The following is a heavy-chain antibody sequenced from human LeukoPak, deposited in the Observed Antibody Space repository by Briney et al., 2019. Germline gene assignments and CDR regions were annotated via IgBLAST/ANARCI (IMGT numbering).Heavy chain of an antibody. CDR1: GFTFSSYA. J-gene: IGHJ6*02. CDR2: ISGSGGST. CDR3: AKGGAPIFGTRRYYGMDV. Sequence: GGSLRLSCAASGFTFSSYAMSWVRQAPGKGLEWVSAISGSGGSTYYADSVKGRFTISRDNSKNTLYLQMDSLGAEDTAVYYCAKGGAPIFGTRRYYGMDVWGQGTTVTVSS. D-gene: IGHD3-3*01. V-gene: IGHV3-23*01.